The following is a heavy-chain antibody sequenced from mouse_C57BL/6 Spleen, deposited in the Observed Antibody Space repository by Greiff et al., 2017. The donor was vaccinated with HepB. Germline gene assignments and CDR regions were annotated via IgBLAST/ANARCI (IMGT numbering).Heavy chain of an antibody. CDR3: AREGGLRLLDY. Sequence: VQLQQSGAELVKPGASVKLSCKASGYTFTSYWMHWVKQRPGQGLEWIGMIHPNSGSTNYNEKFKSKATLTVDKSSSTAYMQLSSLTSEDSAVYYCAREGGLRLLDYWGQGTTLTVSS. CDR1: GYTFTSYW. J-gene: IGHJ2*01. D-gene: IGHD3-2*02. CDR2: IHPNSGST. V-gene: IGHV1-64*01.